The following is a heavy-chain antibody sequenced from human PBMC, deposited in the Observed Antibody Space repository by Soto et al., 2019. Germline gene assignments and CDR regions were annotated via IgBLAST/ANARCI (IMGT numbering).Heavy chain of an antibody. Sequence: QDQLVQSGAEVKKPGSSVKVSCKAFGGPFSSHTFSWVRQAPGQGLEWMGKIIPALGTTTYAQKFQGRVTITADEFVTTGYMELNSLRTEDTAVYYCARHDFGDWWYFDLCGRGSLVTVSS. CDR3: ARHDFGDWWYFDL. D-gene: IGHD4-17*01. CDR2: IIPALGTT. V-gene: IGHV1-69*08. J-gene: IGHJ2*01. CDR1: GGPFSSHT.